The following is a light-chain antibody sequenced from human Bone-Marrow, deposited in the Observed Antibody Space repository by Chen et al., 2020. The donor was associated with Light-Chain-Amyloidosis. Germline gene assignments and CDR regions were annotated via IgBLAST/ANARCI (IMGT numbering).Light chain of an antibody. V-gene: IGLV1-47*01. Sequence: QSVLTQPPSASGPPGQRATVSCSGASSNIGINDVYWHQHLPGAAPKLLRHRNKRRPAGVPDLFSASKAGTSALRAIGGRRSEEAADYYRAAWDGSTSGYVFGTGTKLIVL. CDR3: AAWDGSTSGYV. CDR2: RNK. CDR1: SSNIGIND. J-gene: IGLJ1*01.